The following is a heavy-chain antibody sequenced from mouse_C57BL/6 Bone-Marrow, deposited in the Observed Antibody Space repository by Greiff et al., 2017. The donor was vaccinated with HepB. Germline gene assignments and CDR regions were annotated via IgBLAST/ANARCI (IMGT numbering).Heavy chain of an antibody. CDR1: GYSITSGYY. Sequence: ESGPGLVKPSQSLSLTCSVTGYSITSGYYWNWIRQFPGNKREWMGYISYDGSNNYNPSLKNRISITRDTSKNQFFLKLNSVTTEDTATYYCAITTVVATDYWGQGTSVTVSS. CDR2: ISYDGSN. V-gene: IGHV3-6*01. J-gene: IGHJ4*01. CDR3: AITTVVATDY. D-gene: IGHD1-1*01.